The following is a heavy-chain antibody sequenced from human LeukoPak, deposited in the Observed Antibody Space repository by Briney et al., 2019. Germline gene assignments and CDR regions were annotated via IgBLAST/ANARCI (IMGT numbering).Heavy chain of an antibody. CDR1: GYSISSACY. CDR3: ASHKGEQGITFGGVIAPFDY. V-gene: IGHV4-38-2*02. Sequence: NPSETLSLTCTVSGYSISSACYWGWIRQPPGKGLEWIAIIYHSGATYYNPSLKSRVTISVDKSKNQFSLKLSSVTAADTAVYYCASHKGEQGITFGGVIAPFDYWGQGTLVTVSS. D-gene: IGHD3-16*02. J-gene: IGHJ4*02. CDR2: IYHSGAT.